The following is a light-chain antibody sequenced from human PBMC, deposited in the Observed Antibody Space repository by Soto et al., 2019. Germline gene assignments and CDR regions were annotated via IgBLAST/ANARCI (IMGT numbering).Light chain of an antibody. Sequence: DIQMTQSPSSLSASLGDRVTITCRASQSISSYLNCYQQKPGKAPKLLIYAASSLQGGVPSRFSGSGSGTDFTLTISSLQPEDFATYYCQQFNSLFGQGTRLEI. CDR3: QQFNSL. V-gene: IGKV1-39*01. CDR1: QSISSY. CDR2: AAS. J-gene: IGKJ5*01.